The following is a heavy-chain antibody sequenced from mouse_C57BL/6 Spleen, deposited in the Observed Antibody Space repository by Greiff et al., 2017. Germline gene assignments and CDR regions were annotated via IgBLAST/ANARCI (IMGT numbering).Heavy chain of an antibody. CDR1: GYSFTGYF. D-gene: IGHD1-1*01. CDR2: INPYNGDT. J-gene: IGHJ1*03. Sequence: VQLQQSGPELVKPGDSVKISCKASGYSFTGYFMNWVMQSHGKSLEWIGRINPYNGDTFYNQKFKGKATLTVDKSSSTAHMELRSLTSEDSAVYYCARTTVVATRGYFDVWGTGTTVTVSS. V-gene: IGHV1-20*01. CDR3: ARTTVVATRGYFDV.